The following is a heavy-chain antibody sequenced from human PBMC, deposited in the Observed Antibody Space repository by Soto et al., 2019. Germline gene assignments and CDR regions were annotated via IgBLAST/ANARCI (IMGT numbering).Heavy chain of an antibody. J-gene: IGHJ6*02. V-gene: IGHV5-10-1*01. CDR1: GYSFTSYW. Sequence: GESLKISCNGSGYSFTSYWISWVRQMPGKGLEWMGRIDPSDSYTNYSPSFQGHVTVSADKSISTAYLQWSSLKASDTAMYYCARQWGNIVVVTATHYYYYGMDVWGQGTTVTVSS. CDR2: IDPSDSYT. CDR3: ARQWGNIVVVTATHYYYYGMDV. D-gene: IGHD2-21*02.